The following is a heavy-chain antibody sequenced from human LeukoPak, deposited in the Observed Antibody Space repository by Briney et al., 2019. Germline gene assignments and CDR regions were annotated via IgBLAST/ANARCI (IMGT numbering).Heavy chain of an antibody. V-gene: IGHV4-59*08. D-gene: IGHD3-16*02. CDR2: IYYSGST. CDR3: ARTMITFGGVIVPPDY. CDR1: GGSISSYY. J-gene: IGHJ4*02. Sequence: SETLSLTCTVSGGSISSYYWSWIRQPPGKGLEWIGYIYYSGSTNYNPSLKSRVTISVDTSKNQFSLKLSSVTAADTAVYYCARTMITFGGVIVPPDYWGQGTLVTVSS.